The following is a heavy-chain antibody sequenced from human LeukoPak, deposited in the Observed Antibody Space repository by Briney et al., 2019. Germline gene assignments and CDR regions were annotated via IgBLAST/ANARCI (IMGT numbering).Heavy chain of an antibody. CDR2: IYPGGST. J-gene: IGHJ4*02. Sequence: SETLSLTCAVYGGSFSGYYWSWIRQPPGKGLEWIGEIYPGGSTNYNPSLKSRVTISVDKSKNQFSLKLSSVTAADTAVYYCASEADYWGQGTLVTVSS. CDR3: ASEADY. V-gene: IGHV4-34*01. CDR1: GGSFSGYY.